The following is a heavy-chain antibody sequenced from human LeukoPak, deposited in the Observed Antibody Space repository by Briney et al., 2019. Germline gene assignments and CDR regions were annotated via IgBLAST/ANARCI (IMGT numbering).Heavy chain of an antibody. CDR2: IYYSGST. J-gene: IGHJ4*02. CDR1: GGSISSYY. Sequence: SEALSLTCTVSGGSISSYYWSWIRQPPGKGLEWIGYIYYSGSTNYNPSLKSRVTISVDTSKNQFSLKLSSVTAADTAVYYCARDLRGFDYWGQGTLVTVSS. V-gene: IGHV4-59*01. CDR3: ARDLRGFDY.